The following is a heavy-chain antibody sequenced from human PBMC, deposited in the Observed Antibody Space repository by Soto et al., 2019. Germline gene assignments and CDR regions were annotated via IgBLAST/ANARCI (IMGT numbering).Heavy chain of an antibody. V-gene: IGHV1-45*02. CDR3: ASEGGYDNNWFDP. Sequence: SVKVSCKASGYTFTYRYLHWVRQAPGQALEWMGWITPFNGNTNYAQKFQGRVTITADESTSTAYMELSSLRSEDTAVYYCASEGGYDNNWFDPWGQGTLVTVSS. CDR1: GYTFTYRY. J-gene: IGHJ5*02. D-gene: IGHD5-12*01. CDR2: ITPFNGNT.